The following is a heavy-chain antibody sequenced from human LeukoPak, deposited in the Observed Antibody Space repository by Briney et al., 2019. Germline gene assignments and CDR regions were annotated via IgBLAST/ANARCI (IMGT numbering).Heavy chain of an antibody. CDR3: ARGHHTARFDP. CDR2: INHSGST. V-gene: IGHV4-34*01. Sequence: SETLSLTCAVYGGSFNGYYWSWIRQPPGKGLEWIGEINHSGSTNYNPSLKSRVTISVDTSKNQFSLKLSSVTAADTAVYYCARGHHTARFDPWGQATLVTVSS. D-gene: IGHD2-21*02. CDR1: GGSFNGYY. J-gene: IGHJ5*02.